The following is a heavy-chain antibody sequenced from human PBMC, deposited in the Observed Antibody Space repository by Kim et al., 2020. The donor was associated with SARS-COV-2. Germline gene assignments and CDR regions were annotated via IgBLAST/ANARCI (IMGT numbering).Heavy chain of an antibody. Sequence: GGSLRLSCAASGFTFSSYSMNWVRQAPGKGLEWVSYISSSSTIYYADSVKGRFTISRDNAKNSLYLQMNSLRDEDTAVYYCARVSSGSYFYYFDYWGQGT. V-gene: IGHV3-48*02. D-gene: IGHD1-26*01. CDR2: ISSSSTI. J-gene: IGHJ4*02. CDR3: ARVSSGSYFYYFDY. CDR1: GFTFSSYS.